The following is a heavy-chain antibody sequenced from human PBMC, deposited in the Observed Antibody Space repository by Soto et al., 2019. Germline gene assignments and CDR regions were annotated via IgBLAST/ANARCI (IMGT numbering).Heavy chain of an antibody. CDR3: ARVSGTVSRYYFDY. CDR2: IYYSGST. V-gene: IGHV4-59*08. J-gene: IGHJ4*02. Sequence: SETLSLTCTVSGGPISSYYWSWIRQPPGKGLEWIGYIYYSGSTNYNPSLKSRVTISVDTSKNQFSLKLSSVTAADTAVYYCARVSGTVSRYYFDYWGQGTLVTVSS. D-gene: IGHD4-17*01. CDR1: GGPISSYY.